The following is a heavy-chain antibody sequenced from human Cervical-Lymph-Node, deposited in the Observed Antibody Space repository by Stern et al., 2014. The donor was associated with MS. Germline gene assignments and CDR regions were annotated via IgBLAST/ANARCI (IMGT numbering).Heavy chain of an antibody. J-gene: IGHJ6*02. Sequence: QLQLQESGPGLVKPSETLSLTCTVSGGSISSYYWSWIRQPPGKGLEWIGYIYYSGSTNYNPFLKSRVTISVDTSKNQFSLKLSSVTAADTAVYYCARDLGDYYDSSGYLGYYGMDVWGQGTTVTVSS. CDR3: ARDLGDYYDSSGYLGYYGMDV. D-gene: IGHD3-22*01. CDR2: IYYSGST. V-gene: IGHV4-59*01. CDR1: GGSISSYY.